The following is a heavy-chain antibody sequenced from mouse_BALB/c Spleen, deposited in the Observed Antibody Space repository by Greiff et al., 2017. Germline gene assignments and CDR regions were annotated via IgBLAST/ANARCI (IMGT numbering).Heavy chain of an antibody. CDR2: INPSSGYT. D-gene: IGHD2-1*01. CDR1: GYTFTSYT. CDR3: AKGGVTSGYYAMDY. J-gene: IGHJ4*01. V-gene: IGHV1-4*01. Sequence: VKLVESGAELARPGASVKMSCKASGYTFTSYTMHWVKQRPGQGLEWIGYINPSSGYTNYNQKFKNKATLTADKSSNTAYMQLSSLTSEDSAVYYGAKGGVTSGYYAMDYWGQGTSVTVSA.